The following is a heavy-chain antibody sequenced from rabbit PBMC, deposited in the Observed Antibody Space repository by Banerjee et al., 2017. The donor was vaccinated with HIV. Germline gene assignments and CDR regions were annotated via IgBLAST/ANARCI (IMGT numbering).Heavy chain of an antibody. CDR3: ARDPDSGGWFYFDL. D-gene: IGHD4-1*01. J-gene: IGHJ4*01. V-gene: IGHV1S47*01. Sequence: QEQLVESGGGLVQPGGSLKLSCKASGFDFSSYGVSWVRQAPGKGLEWIGCSRHGNNIIYYASWAKGRFTITRSTSLNTVTLQMTSLTAADTATYFCARDPDSGGWFYFDLWGPGTLVTVS. CDR2: SRHGNNII. CDR1: GFDFSSYG.